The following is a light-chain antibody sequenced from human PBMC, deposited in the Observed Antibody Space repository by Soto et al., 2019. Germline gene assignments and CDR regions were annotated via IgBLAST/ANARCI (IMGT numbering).Light chain of an antibody. CDR3: QRYISYSEA. V-gene: IGKV1-5*03. CDR2: KAS. CDR1: QSISSW. J-gene: IGKJ3*01. Sequence: DIQMTEYPSTLSASVGDRVPIPCRASQSISSWLAWYQQKPGKAHKILIYKASTLKSGVPSRFSGSGSGTECTLTISCLRGDGFATDYCQRYISYSEAFGQGTRVDIK.